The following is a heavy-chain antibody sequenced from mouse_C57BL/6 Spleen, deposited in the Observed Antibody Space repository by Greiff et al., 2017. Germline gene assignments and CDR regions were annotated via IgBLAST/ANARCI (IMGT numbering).Heavy chain of an antibody. J-gene: IGHJ1*03. D-gene: IGHD1-1*01. CDR3: ARTGYGSRNWYFDV. CDR1: GYTFTSYW. CDR2: IDPSDSYT. V-gene: IGHV1-50*01. Sequence: QVQLQQPGAELVKPGASVKLSCKASGYTFTSYWMQWVKQRPGKGLEWIGEIDPSDSYTTYNQKFKGKATLTVDTSSSTAYMQLSSLTSEDSAVYYCARTGYGSRNWYFDVWGTGTTVTVSS.